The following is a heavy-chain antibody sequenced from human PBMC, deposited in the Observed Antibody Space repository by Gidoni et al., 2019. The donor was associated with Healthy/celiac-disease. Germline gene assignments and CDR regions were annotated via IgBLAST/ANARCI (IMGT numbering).Heavy chain of an antibody. CDR3: AKARAVAGEFDY. V-gene: IGHV3-23*01. CDR1: SYA. CDR2: ISGSGGST. J-gene: IGHJ4*02. Sequence: SYAMSWVRQAPGKGLEWVSAISGSGGSTYYADSVKGRFTISRDNSKNTLYLQMNSLRAEDTAVYYCAKARAVAGEFDYWGQGTLVTVSS. D-gene: IGHD6-19*01.